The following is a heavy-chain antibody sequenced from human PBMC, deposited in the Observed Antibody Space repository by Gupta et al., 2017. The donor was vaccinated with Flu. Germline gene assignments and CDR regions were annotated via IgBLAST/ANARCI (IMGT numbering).Heavy chain of an antibody. CDR3: ARVPDFGNYLDF. CDR2: IKDKPNGYGT. D-gene: IGHD1-7*01. Sequence: RQAPGKGLEWVGLIKDKPNGYGTEYAASAKGRFTISRDDSKNSLYLQMSSLTIEDTAVYDCARVPDFGNYLDFWGQGTLVTVSS. J-gene: IGHJ4*02. V-gene: IGHV3-72*01.